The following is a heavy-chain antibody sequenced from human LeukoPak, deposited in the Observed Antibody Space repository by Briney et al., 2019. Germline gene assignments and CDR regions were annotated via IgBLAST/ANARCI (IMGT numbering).Heavy chain of an antibody. Sequence: PSETLSLTCAVYGGSFSGYYWSWIRQPPGKGLEWIGEINHSGNTNYNPSLKSRVTISVDKSKTQFSLKLSSVTAADTAVYYCARGLGYCSSTSCRFFDYWGQGTLVTVSS. CDR2: INHSGNT. V-gene: IGHV4-34*01. CDR3: ARGLGYCSSTSCRFFDY. D-gene: IGHD2-2*01. J-gene: IGHJ4*02. CDR1: GGSFSGYY.